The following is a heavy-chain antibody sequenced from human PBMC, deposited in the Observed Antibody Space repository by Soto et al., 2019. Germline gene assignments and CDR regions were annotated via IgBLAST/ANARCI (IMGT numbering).Heavy chain of an antibody. D-gene: IGHD2-2*01. J-gene: IGHJ5*02. CDR2: TYYRSKWYN. V-gene: IGHV6-1*01. Sequence: QVHLQQSGPGLVKPSQTLSLTCAISGDSVSSNSAAWNWIRQSPSRGLEWLGRTYYRSKWYNDYAVSVKSRITINPDTSKNQFALQLNSVSPEDTAVYYCSRDLGYCSSTSCYYNWFDPWGQVTLVTVAS. CDR3: SRDLGYCSSTSCYYNWFDP. CDR1: GDSVSSNSAA.